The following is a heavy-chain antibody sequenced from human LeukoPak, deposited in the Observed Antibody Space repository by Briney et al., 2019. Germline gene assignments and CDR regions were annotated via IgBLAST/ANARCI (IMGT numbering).Heavy chain of an antibody. J-gene: IGHJ3*02. CDR3: ARAYYDFWSGYFGAFDI. CDR2: INHSGST. D-gene: IGHD3-3*01. CDR1: GGSFSGYY. Sequence: PSETLFLTCAVYGGSFSGYYWSWIRQPPGKGLEWIGEINHSGSTNYNPSLKSRVTISVDTSKNQFSLKLSSVTAADTAVYYCARAYYDFWSGYFGAFDIWGQGTMVTVSS. V-gene: IGHV4-34*01.